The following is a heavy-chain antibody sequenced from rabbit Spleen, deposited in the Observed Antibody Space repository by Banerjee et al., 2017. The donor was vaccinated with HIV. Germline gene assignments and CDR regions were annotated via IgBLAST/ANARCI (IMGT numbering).Heavy chain of an antibody. J-gene: IGHJ4*01. CDR2: INAATAKP. CDR3: ARETWGVTGNYGL. V-gene: IGHV1S45*01. D-gene: IGHD7-1*01. CDR1: GFSFGDRDV. Sequence: QEQLVESGGGLVQPEGSLTLTCKASGFSFGDRDVMCWVRQAPGKGLEWIACINAATAKPVYATWAKGRFTISRTSSTTVTLRMTSLTAADTATYFCARETWGVTGNYGLWGPGTLVTVS.